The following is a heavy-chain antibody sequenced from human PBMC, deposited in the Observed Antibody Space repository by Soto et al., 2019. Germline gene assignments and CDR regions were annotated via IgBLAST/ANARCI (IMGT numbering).Heavy chain of an antibody. J-gene: IGHJ6*02. CDR2: ISYTGRT. D-gene: IGHD3-22*01. V-gene: IGHV4-61*03. CDR3: ARGPMSLYYYYGMDV. Sequence: PSETLSLTCIVSGDSVTSGSYYWTWLRQPPGKGLEWIGYISYTGRTKYNPSLQSRVTISVDTSKNDFSLNLSSVTAADTAVYYCARGPMSLYYYYGMDVWGQGTTVTVSS. CDR1: GDSVTSGSYY.